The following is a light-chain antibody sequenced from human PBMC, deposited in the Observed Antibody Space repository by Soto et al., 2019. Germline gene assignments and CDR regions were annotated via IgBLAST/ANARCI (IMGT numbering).Light chain of an antibody. Sequence: EIVLTQSPGTLSLTPGQRAILSCRASQSVTSSYLAWYQQKPGQAPRLLIYGASTRAASIPDRFSGSGSGTDFTLTIRRLEPADFAVYSCQQYGRSPIFVLGPGNTVDVK. CDR3: QQYGRSPIFV. V-gene: IGKV3-20*01. CDR1: QSVTSSY. J-gene: IGKJ3*01. CDR2: GAS.